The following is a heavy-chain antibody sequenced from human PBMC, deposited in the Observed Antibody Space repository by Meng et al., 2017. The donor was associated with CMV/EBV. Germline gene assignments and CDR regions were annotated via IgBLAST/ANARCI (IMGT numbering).Heavy chain of an antibody. CDR1: GYTFVGHY. CDR3: TRTWIDSFTPDFDY. Sequence: QVQLVQSGSEAKKPGXSAKVSCKTSGYTFVGHYIHWVRQAPGQGLEWMGRINPKSAGTDYVEKFQGRVTMTRDTSNSIVYMELSRLTADDTAVYYCTRTWIDSFTPDFDYWGQGSLVTVSS. J-gene: IGHJ4*02. V-gene: IGHV1-2*06. D-gene: IGHD2-2*03. CDR2: INPKSAGT.